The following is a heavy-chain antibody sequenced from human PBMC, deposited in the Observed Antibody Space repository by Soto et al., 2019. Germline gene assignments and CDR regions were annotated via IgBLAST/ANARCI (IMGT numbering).Heavy chain of an antibody. V-gene: IGHV1-18*01. D-gene: IGHD1-26*01. Sequence: QIQRVQSGAEVKKPGASVKVSCKTSGYTFTSYGISWVRQAPGQGLEWMGWISAYNGNTNDAQKFQGRVTVTTHPSPSTAYLELRSLRSDHPAVYYCARGNSGSYSLWGQGTLVTVSS. CDR2: ISAYNGNT. J-gene: IGHJ4*02. CDR3: ARGNSGSYSL. CDR1: GYTFTSYG.